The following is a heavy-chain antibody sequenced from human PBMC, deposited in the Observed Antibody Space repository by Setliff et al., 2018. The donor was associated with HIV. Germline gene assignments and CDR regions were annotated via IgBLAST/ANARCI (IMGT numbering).Heavy chain of an antibody. CDR2: SNIDSGHT. CDR1: GYSFTAYG. J-gene: IGHJ4*01. CDR3: ARVPSGAAGLVSAGFYF. Sequence: AAVKVSCKASGYSFTAYGISWVRQAPGQGFEGMGWSNIDSGHTNFAQKFQDRVTMTTDTSTNTTYMELRGLRSDDAATYYCARVPSGAAGLVSAGFYFWGQGTLVTVSS. V-gene: IGHV1-18*01. D-gene: IGHD6-13*01.